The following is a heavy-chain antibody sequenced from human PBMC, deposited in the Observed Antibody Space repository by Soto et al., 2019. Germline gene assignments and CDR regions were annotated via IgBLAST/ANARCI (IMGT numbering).Heavy chain of an antibody. CDR1: GGSISGHS. D-gene: IGHD5-12*01. V-gene: IGHV4-4*07. J-gene: IGHJ4*02. CDR3: VRGRSYSVYDL. Sequence: ASETLSLTCTVSGGSISGHSWVWIRQPAGKGLEWIGHIYPSGSTSYNPSLRSRVTMSLDTSTNKIFLNLTSVTAADTAVFYCVRGRSYSVYDLWGPGTLVTVSS. CDR2: IYPSGST.